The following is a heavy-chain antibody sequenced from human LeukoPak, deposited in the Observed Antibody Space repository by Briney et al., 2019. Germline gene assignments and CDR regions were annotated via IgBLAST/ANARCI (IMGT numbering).Heavy chain of an antibody. J-gene: IGHJ1*01. CDR1: GFTCSRYW. CDR2: INHNGNVN. Sequence: GGSLRLSCAASGFTCSRYWMNWARQAPGKGLEWVASINHNGNVNYYVDSVKGRFTISRDNSKNTLYLQMNSLRAEDTAVYYCARDKGTTVTTWWYFQHWGQGTLVTVSS. D-gene: IGHD4-17*01. CDR3: ARDKGTTVTTWWYFQH. V-gene: IGHV3-7*01.